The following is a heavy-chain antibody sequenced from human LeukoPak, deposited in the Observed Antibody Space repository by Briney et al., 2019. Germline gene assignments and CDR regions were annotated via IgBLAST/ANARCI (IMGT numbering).Heavy chain of an antibody. Sequence: SGGSLRLSCAASGLTFSSYAMSWVRQAPGKGLEWVSAISGSGGSTYYADSVKGRFTISRDNSKNTLYLQMNSLRAEDTAVYYCAKDRGLLSWFGELLHFFDHWGQGTLVTVSS. CDR3: AKDRGLLSWFGELLHFFDH. CDR2: ISGSGGST. D-gene: IGHD3-10*01. V-gene: IGHV3-23*01. J-gene: IGHJ4*02. CDR1: GLTFSSYA.